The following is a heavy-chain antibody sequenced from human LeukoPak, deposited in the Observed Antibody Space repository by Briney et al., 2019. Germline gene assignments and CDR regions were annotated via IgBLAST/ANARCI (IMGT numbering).Heavy chain of an antibody. Sequence: PGGSLRLSCAASGFTFHDYTMHWVRQDPGKGLEWVSLITWDGGSAFYADSVRGRFTISRDNSRNSLYLQMSSLRTEDTALYYCATERQKYFDYWGQGTLVTVSS. CDR3: ATERQKYFDY. V-gene: IGHV3-43*01. CDR1: GFTFHDYT. CDR2: ITWDGGSA. J-gene: IGHJ4*02.